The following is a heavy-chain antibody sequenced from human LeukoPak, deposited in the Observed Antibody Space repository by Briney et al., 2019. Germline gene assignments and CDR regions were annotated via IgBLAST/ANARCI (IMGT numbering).Heavy chain of an antibody. Sequence: LGESLKISCKGSGYSFTSYWIGWVRQMPGKGLEWMGIIYPGDSDTRYSPSFQGQVTISADKSISTAYLQWSSLKASDTAMCYCARSHCSSTSCYTAVYYFDYWGQGTLVTVSS. J-gene: IGHJ4*02. V-gene: IGHV5-51*01. CDR3: ARSHCSSTSCYTAVYYFDY. D-gene: IGHD2-2*02. CDR2: IYPGDSDT. CDR1: GYSFTSYW.